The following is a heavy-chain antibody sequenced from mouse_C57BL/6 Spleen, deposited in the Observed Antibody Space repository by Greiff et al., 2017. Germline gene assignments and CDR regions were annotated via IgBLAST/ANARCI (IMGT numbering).Heavy chain of an antibody. V-gene: IGHV1-7*01. CDR1: GYTFTSYW. J-gene: IGHJ4*01. D-gene: IGHD1-1*01. Sequence: VQLVESGAELAKPGASVKLSCKASGYTFTSYWMHWVKQRPGQGLEWIGYINPSSGYTKYNQKFKDKATLTADKSSSTAYMQLSSLTSEDSAVYYCARGDGSSYKAMDYWGQGTSVTVSS. CDR3: ARGDGSSYKAMDY. CDR2: INPSSGYT.